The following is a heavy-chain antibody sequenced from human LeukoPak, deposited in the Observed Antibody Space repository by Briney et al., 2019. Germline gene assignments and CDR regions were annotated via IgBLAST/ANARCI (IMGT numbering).Heavy chain of an antibody. J-gene: IGHJ6*03. Sequence: ASVKVSCKASGYTFTSYGISWVRQAPGQGLEWMGWISAYNGNTNYAQKLQGRVTMTTDTFTSTAYMELRSLRSDDTAVYYCARAPGYCSSTSCSKYYYYYYMDVWGKGTTVTVSS. D-gene: IGHD2-2*01. CDR1: GYTFTSYG. CDR2: ISAYNGNT. CDR3: ARAPGYCSSTSCSKYYYYYYMDV. V-gene: IGHV1-18*01.